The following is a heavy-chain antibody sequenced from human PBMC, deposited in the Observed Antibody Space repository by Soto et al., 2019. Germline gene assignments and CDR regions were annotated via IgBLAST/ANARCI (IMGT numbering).Heavy chain of an antibody. Sequence: QVNLVQSGAEVKKPGASVKVSCKASGYNFNGYYIHWVRQAPGQGLEWMGWMNPNTGGANYAQKFTGKVIMTTDSSSSTAYLELRSLTSDDTAVYYCAKVISTIGSKQWLAQTKHQALDYWGQGTLVTVSS. CDR1: GYNFNGYY. D-gene: IGHD6-19*01. V-gene: IGHV1-2*02. CDR3: AKVISTIGSKQWLAQTKHQALDY. J-gene: IGHJ4*02. CDR2: MNPNTGGA.